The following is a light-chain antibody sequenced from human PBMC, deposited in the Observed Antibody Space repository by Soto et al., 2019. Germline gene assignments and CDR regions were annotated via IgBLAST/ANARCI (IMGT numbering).Light chain of an antibody. CDR2: DVS. CDR3: SSYTTSNPRQLF. CDR1: SSDVGGYNY. Sequence: QSALTQPASVSGSPGQSINISCTGTSSDVGGYNYVSWYQHHPGKAPKLIIYDVSNRPSVVSNPVSDSESDNTASLTISGLQPEDDADYYCSSYTTSNPRQLFFGTGTKLNVL. J-gene: IGLJ1*01. V-gene: IGLV2-14*03.